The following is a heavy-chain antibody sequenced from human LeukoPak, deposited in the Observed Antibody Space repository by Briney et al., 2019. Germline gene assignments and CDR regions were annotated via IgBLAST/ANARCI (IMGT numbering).Heavy chain of an antibody. CDR3: AWYSSGWPGYFDY. CDR1: GFTFSSYW. D-gene: IGHD6-25*01. J-gene: IGHJ4*02. Sequence: GGSLRLSCAASGFTFSSYWMSWVRQAPGKGLEWVATIKYDGSEKYYVDSVKGRFTISRDNAKNSLYLQMNSLRAEDTAVYYCAWYSSGWPGYFDYWGQGTLVTVSS. CDR2: IKYDGSEK. V-gene: IGHV3-7*04.